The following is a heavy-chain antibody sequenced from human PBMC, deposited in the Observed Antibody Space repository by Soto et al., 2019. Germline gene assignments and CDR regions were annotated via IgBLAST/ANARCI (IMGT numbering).Heavy chain of an antibody. CDR1: GGSVSRNSAG. J-gene: IGHJ4*01. Sequence: PSQTLSLTWAITGGSVSRNSAGWSWVRQSPSRGLEWLGRTYYRSKWYYEYAVSVRGRITINPDTSKNQYSLQLNSVTPEDTAVYFCARGEQYSGRIFDYWGQGTLVTVS. CDR3: ARGEQYSGRIFDY. V-gene: IGHV6-1*01. D-gene: IGHD1-26*01. CDR2: TYYRSKWYY.